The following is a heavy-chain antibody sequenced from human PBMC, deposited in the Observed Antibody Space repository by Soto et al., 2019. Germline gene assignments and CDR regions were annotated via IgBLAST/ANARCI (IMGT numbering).Heavy chain of an antibody. V-gene: IGHV4-39*01. Sequence: SETLSLTCTVSGGSISSSSYYWGWIRQPPGKGLEWIGSIYYSGSTYYNPSLKSRVTISVDTSKNQFSLKLSSVTAADTAVYYCASQDQVYYYYTDVCDKGTTVPVSS. D-gene: IGHD2-2*01. J-gene: IGHJ6*03. CDR3: ASQDQVYYYYTDV. CDR2: IYYSGST. CDR1: GGSISSSSYY.